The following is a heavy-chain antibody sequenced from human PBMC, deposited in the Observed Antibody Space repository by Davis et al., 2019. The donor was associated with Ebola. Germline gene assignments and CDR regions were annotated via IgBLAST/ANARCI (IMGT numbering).Heavy chain of an antibody. V-gene: IGHV3-7*03. J-gene: IGHJ5*02. CDR3: APEFPTVTLFDP. CDR1: GFTFSSYC. D-gene: IGHD4-11*01. Sequence: GESLKISCAASGFTFSSYCMSWVRQAPGKGPEWVANIKQDGSEKYYVDSVKVRFTISRDNAKNSLYLQMNSLRAEDTAVYYCAPEFPTVTLFDPWGQGTLVTVSS. CDR2: IKQDGSEK.